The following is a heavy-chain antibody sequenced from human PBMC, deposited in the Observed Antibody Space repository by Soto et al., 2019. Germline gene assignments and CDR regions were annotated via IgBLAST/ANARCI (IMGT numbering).Heavy chain of an antibody. D-gene: IGHD3-22*01. CDR1: GYTFTRYG. V-gene: IGHV1-18*01. CDR3: ARDAVASSGYYHYYYYGMDV. J-gene: IGHJ6*02. CDR2: ISAYNGNT. Sequence: QVQLVQSGAEVKKPGASVKVSCKASGYTFTRYGISWVRQAPGQELEWMGWISAYNGNTKYAQKLQGRVTMTTDTSTSTAYMELRSLRSDDTAVYYCARDAVASSGYYHYYYYGMDVWGQGTTVTVSS.